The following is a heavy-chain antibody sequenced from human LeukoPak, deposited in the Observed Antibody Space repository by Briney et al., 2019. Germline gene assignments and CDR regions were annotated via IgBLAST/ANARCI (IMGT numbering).Heavy chain of an antibody. CDR2: IKQDGSEK. CDR1: GFTFSSYW. Sequence: PGGSLRLSCAASGFTFSSYWMSWVRQAPGRGLEWVANIKQDGSEKYYVDSVKGRFTISRDNAKNSLYLQMNSLRAEDTAVYYCARDQGGGRWYYYDSSGYYGVLDYWGQGTLVTVSS. D-gene: IGHD3-22*01. CDR3: ARDQGGGRWYYYDSSGYYGVLDY. J-gene: IGHJ4*02. V-gene: IGHV3-7*01.